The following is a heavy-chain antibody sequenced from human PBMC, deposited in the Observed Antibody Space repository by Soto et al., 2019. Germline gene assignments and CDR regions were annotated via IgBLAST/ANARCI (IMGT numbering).Heavy chain of an antibody. D-gene: IGHD6-19*01. CDR3: ARDLYKEQWLIYYFDY. V-gene: IGHV1-2*02. J-gene: IGHJ4*02. Sequence: ASVKVSCKASGYTFTGYYMHWVRQAPGQGLEWMGWINPNSGGTNYAQKFQGRVTMTRDTSISTAYMELSRLRSDDTAVYYCARDLYKEQWLIYYFDYWGQGNLVTV. CDR2: INPNSGGT. CDR1: GYTFTGYY.